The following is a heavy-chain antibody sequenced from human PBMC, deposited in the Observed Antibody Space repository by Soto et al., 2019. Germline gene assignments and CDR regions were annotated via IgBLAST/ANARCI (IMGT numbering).Heavy chain of an antibody. CDR1: GFTFSSYG. CDR2: ISYDGSNK. J-gene: IGHJ4*02. Sequence: QVQLVQSGGGVVQPGRSLRLSCAASGFTFSSYGMHWVRQAPGKGLEWVAIISYDGSNKYYTDSVKGRFTISRDISKNMMFLEMDSLRTEDAPGYYCAKGRDFFCDFYDFWGQGTLVTGSS. CDR3: AKGRDFFCDFYDF. V-gene: IGHV3-30*18. D-gene: IGHD2-21*01.